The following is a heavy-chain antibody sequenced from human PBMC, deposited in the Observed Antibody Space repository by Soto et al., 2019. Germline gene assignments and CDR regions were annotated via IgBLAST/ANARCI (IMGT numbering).Heavy chain of an antibody. CDR1: GYTFTSYA. J-gene: IGHJ6*03. D-gene: IGHD2-2*01. Sequence: GASVKVSCKASGYTFTSYAMHWVRQAPGQRLEWMGWINAGNGNTKYSQKFQGRVTITRDTSASTAYMELSSLRSEDTAVYYCARDPLAAMYGYYYMDVWGKGTTVTVSS. CDR3: ARDPLAAMYGYYYMDV. V-gene: IGHV1-3*01. CDR2: INAGNGNT.